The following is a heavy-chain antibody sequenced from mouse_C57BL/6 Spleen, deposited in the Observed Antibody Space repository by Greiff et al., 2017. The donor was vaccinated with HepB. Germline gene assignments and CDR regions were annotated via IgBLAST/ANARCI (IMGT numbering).Heavy chain of an antibody. CDR1: GYTFTDYY. Sequence: EVQLQQSGPVLVKPGASVKMSCKASGYTFTDYYMNWVKQSHGKSLEWIGVINPYNGGTSYNQKFKGKATLTVDKSSSTAYMELHSLTSEDSAVYYCARGYYGSSWVWGTGTTVTVSS. V-gene: IGHV1-19*01. J-gene: IGHJ1*03. D-gene: IGHD1-1*01. CDR3: ARGYYGSSWV. CDR2: INPYNGGT.